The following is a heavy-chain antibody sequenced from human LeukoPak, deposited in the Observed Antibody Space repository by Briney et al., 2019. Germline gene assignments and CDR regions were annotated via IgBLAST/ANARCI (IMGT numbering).Heavy chain of an antibody. CDR3: ARGGRYYLGY. CDR2: INQDGHEN. CDR1: GFTFRSYW. Sequence: GGSLRLSCADSGFTFRSYWMSWVRQVPGKGLECVANINQDGHENHYVDSVKGRFTISRDDVQNSLYLQMNSLRADDTAVYYCARGGRYYLGYWGQGTLVTVSS. J-gene: IGHJ4*02. V-gene: IGHV3-7*01.